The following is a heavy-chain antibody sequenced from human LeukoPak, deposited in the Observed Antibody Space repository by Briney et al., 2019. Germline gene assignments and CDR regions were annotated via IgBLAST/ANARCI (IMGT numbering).Heavy chain of an antibody. J-gene: IGHJ3*02. CDR3: VRGGSYYYDAFDI. CDR2: FNPIGGST. CDR1: GYTFTSYY. D-gene: IGHD1-26*01. V-gene: IGHV1-46*01. Sequence: ASVKVSCKASGYTFTSYYMHWMRQAPGQGLEWMGIFNPIGGSTNYAQNFQGRVSMTGDTSTSTVYMDLSSLISEDTAVYYCVRGGSYYYDAFDIWGRGTMVTVSS.